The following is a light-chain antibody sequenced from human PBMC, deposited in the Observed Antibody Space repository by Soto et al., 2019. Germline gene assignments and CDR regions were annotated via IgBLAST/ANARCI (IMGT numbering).Light chain of an antibody. CDR1: SSDVGKYDY. J-gene: IGLJ1*01. Sequence: QSVLTQPPSASGSPGQSVTISCTGTSSDVGKYDYVSWFQHHPGKAPKLIIYEVSKRPSGVPDRFSASKSGLTASLTISGLQPEDEADYYCSSFTSNRIYVFGPGTKVTVL. V-gene: IGLV2-8*01. CDR2: EVS. CDR3: SSFTSNRIYV.